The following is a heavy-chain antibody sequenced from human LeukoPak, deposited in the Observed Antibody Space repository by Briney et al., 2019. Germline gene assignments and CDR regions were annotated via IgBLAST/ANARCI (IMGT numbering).Heavy chain of an antibody. CDR1: GGTFSSYA. CDR3: ARGPSGSYSCRCFDI. Sequence: GASVKVSCKASGGTFSSYAISWVRQAPGQGLERMGGIIPIFGTANYAQKFQGRVTITADESTSTAYMELSSLRSEDTAVYYCARGPSGSYSCRCFDIWGQGTMVTVSS. J-gene: IGHJ3*02. V-gene: IGHV1-69*13. D-gene: IGHD1-26*01. CDR2: IIPIFGTA.